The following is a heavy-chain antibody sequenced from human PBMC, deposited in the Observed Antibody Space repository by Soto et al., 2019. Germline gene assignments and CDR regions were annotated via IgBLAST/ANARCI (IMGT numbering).Heavy chain of an antibody. V-gene: IGHV1-2*02. J-gene: IGHJ3*02. D-gene: IGHD6-19*01. CDR3: ARAVAGTDAFDI. Sequence: SXKVSFQASGYTXNGYYMHLVRQAPGQGLEWMGWINPNGGGTNYAQKFQGRVTMTRDTSISTAYMELSRLRSDDTAVYYCARAVAGTDAFDIWGQGTMVTVSS. CDR1: GYTXNGYY. CDR2: INPNGGGT.